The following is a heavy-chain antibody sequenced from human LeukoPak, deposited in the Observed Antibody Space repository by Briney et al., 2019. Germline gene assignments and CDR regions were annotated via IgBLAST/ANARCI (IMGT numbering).Heavy chain of an antibody. CDR1: GFTFSSYS. CDR2: ISSSSSTI. J-gene: IGHJ4*02. V-gene: IGHV3-48*01. Sequence: GGSLRLSCAASGFTFSSYSMNWVRQAPGKGLEWVSYISSSSSTIYYADSVKGRFTIFRDNAKNSLYLQMNSLRAEDTAVYYCARGSYHLDYWGQGTLVTVSS. CDR3: ARGSYHLDY. D-gene: IGHD1-26*01.